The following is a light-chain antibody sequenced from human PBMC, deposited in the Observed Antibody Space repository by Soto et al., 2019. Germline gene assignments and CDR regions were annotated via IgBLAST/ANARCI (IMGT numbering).Light chain of an antibody. J-gene: IGKJ5*01. CDR3: QQRSNWPIT. CDR1: QSVDSTY. CDR2: ATS. V-gene: IGKV3D-20*02. Sequence: IVLTLSPRTRSLSPGERATLSCRASQSVDSTYLAWYQQKPDQSPRLLIYATSTRPTDIPARFSGSGSGTDFTLTISSLEPEDFALYYCQQRSNWPITFGQGTRLEIK.